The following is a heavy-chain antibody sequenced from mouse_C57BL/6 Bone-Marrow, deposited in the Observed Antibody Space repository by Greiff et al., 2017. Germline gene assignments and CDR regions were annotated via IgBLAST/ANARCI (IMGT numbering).Heavy chain of an antibody. D-gene: IGHD4-1*01. Sequence: DVKLVESGGDLVKPGGSLKLSCAASGFTFSSYGMSWVRQTPDKRLEWVATISSGGSYTYYPDSVKGRFTISRDNAKNTLYLQMSSLKSEDTAMYYCARQNWDYFDCWGQGTTLTVSS. CDR1: GFTFSSYG. CDR2: ISSGGSYT. CDR3: ARQNWDYFDC. J-gene: IGHJ2*01. V-gene: IGHV5-6*02.